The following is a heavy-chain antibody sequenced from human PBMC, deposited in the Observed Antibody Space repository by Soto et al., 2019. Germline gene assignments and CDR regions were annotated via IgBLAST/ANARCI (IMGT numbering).Heavy chain of an antibody. D-gene: IGHD3-3*01. Sequence: GGSLRLSCAASGFTFSSYAMSWVRQAPGKGLEWVSAISGSGGSTYYADSVKGRFTISRDNSKNTLYLQMNSLGAEATAVYYCAKPDDFWSGTFDYWGQGTLVTVSS. CDR3: AKPDDFWSGTFDY. CDR2: ISGSGGST. CDR1: GFTFSSYA. V-gene: IGHV3-23*01. J-gene: IGHJ4*02.